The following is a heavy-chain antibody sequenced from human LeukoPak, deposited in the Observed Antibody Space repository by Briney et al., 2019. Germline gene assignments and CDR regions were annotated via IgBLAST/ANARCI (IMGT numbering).Heavy chain of an antibody. CDR1: GYTFAGYY. V-gene: IGHV1-2*02. CDR2: INANSGDT. D-gene: IGHD3-22*01. Sequence: RASVKVSCKASGYTFAGYYMHWVRQAPGQGREWMGWINANSGDTKYAQRFQGRVTMTRDTSFSTAYMELSRLRSDDTAIYYCAREISGYSDYWGQGTLVTVSS. CDR3: AREISGYSDY. J-gene: IGHJ4*02.